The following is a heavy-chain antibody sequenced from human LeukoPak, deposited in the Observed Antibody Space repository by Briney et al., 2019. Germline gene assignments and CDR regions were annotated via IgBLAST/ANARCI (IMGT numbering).Heavy chain of an antibody. CDR3: ARADILTGYRFDY. J-gene: IGHJ4*02. D-gene: IGHD3-9*01. CDR2: MNPNSGNT. CDR1: GYTFTSYD. Sequence: ASVKVSCKASGYTFTSYDINWVRQATGQGLEWMGWMNPNSGNTGYAQKFQGRVTITADKSTSTAYMELSSLRSEDTAVYYCARADILTGYRFDYWGQGTLVTVSS. V-gene: IGHV1-8*01.